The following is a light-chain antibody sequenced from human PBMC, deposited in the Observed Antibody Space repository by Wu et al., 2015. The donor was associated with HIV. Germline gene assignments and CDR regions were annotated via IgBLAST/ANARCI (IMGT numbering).Light chain of an antibody. CDR3: RQSYSTLFT. CDR1: QSISNY. V-gene: IGKV1-39*01. Sequence: DIQMTQSPSSLSASVGDRVTITCRASQSISNYLNWYQQKPGKTPKLLMYAASSLQSGVPSRFSGSGSGTDFTLTITSLQPEDFATYYCRQSYSTLFTFGPGTKVDIK. J-gene: IGKJ3*01. CDR2: AAS.